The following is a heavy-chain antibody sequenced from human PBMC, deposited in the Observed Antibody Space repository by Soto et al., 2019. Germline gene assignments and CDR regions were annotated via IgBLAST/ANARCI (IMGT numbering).Heavy chain of an antibody. CDR2: IIPIFGTA. D-gene: IGHD2-15*01. CDR3: ARAVVVDYGMDV. J-gene: IGHJ6*02. Sequence: QVQLVQSGAEVKKPGASVKVSCKASGYTFTSYDISWVRQAPGQGLEWMGGIIPIFGTANYAQKFQGRVTITADESTSSAYMELSSLRSEDTAVYYCARAVVVDYGMDVWGQGTTVTVSS. V-gene: IGHV1-69*01. CDR1: GYTFTSYD.